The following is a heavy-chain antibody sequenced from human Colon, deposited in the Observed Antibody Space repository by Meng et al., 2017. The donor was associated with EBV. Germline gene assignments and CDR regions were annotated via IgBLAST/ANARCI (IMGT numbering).Heavy chain of an antibody. V-gene: IGHV4-4*02. CDR1: GGSLSSRNW. J-gene: IGHJ4*02. CDR3: ARVGAYCGGDCYHPR. Sequence: QVQRPGLGAGLVQPSGTLALTRSVSGGSLSSRNWWSWVRQPPGKVLEWIGEIYHSGSTNYNPSLKSRVTISVDESKNQFSLRLSSVTAADTAVYYCARVGAYCGGDCYHPRWGQGTLVTVSS. D-gene: IGHD2-21*02. CDR2: IYHSGST.